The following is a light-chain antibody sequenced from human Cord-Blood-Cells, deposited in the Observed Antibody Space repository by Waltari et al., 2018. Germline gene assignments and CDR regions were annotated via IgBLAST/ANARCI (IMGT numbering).Light chain of an antibody. V-gene: IGLV2-8*01. Sequence: QSALTQPPSASGSPGQSVTISCTGTSRDGGGYNYVSWYQQHSDKAPKLMIYEVSKRPSGVPDRFSGSKSGNTASLTVSGLQAEDEADYYCSSYAGSNNLGVFGGGTKLTVL. J-gene: IGLJ2*01. CDR2: EVS. CDR1: SRDGGGYNY. CDR3: SSYAGSNNLGV.